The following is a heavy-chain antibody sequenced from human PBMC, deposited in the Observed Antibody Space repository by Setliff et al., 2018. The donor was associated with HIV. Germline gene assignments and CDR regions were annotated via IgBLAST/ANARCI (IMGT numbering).Heavy chain of an antibody. Sequence: PSETLSLTCSVSGGSINNDIYFWSWIRQHPGKGLEWIGYIYYSGSTYYNPSLKSRVTISVDTSKNQFSLKLSSVTAADTAVYYCARRVVTLSPLFDYWGQGTLVTVSS. D-gene: IGHD3-22*01. CDR3: ARRVVTLSPLFDY. V-gene: IGHV4-39*01. CDR1: GGSINNDIYF. CDR2: IYYSGST. J-gene: IGHJ4*02.